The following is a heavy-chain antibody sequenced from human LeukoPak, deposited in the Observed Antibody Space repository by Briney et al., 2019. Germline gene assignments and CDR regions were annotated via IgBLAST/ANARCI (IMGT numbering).Heavy chain of an antibody. V-gene: IGHV4-34*01. CDR1: GGSFSGYY. CDR3: ARNSHYDFWSGYYPDAFDI. D-gene: IGHD3-3*01. J-gene: IGHJ3*02. CDR2: INHSGST. Sequence: SETLSLTCAVYGGSFSGYYWSWIRQPPGKGLEWIGEINHSGSTNYNPSLKSRVTISVDTSKNQFSLKLSSVTAADTAVYYCARNSHYDFWSGYYPDAFDIWGQGTMVTVSS.